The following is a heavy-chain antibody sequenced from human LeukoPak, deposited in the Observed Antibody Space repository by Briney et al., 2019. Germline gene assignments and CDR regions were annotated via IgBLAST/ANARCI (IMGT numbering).Heavy chain of an antibody. J-gene: IGHJ6*02. CDR3: AKDREIGDSYGMDV. CDR2: ISGSGGST. CDR1: GFTFSSYA. D-gene: IGHD5-24*01. Sequence: GGSLRLSCAASGFTFSSYAMSWVRQAPGKGLEWVSAISGSGGSTYYADSVKGRFTISRDNSKNTLYLQMNSLRAGDTAVYYCAKDREIGDSYGMDVWGQGTTVTVSS. V-gene: IGHV3-23*01.